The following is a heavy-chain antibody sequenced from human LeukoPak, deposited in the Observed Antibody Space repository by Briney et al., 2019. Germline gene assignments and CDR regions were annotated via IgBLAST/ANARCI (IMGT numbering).Heavy chain of an antibody. J-gene: IGHJ4*02. Sequence: ASVKVSCKASGFTFTGYYMHWVRQAPGQGLEWMGWINGNSGGTNYAQKFQGRVTMTRDTSINTAYMELSRLTSDNTAMYYCSREFQRSLDYWGQGTLVTVSS. D-gene: IGHD6-25*01. CDR3: SREFQRSLDY. CDR2: INGNSGGT. CDR1: GFTFTGYY. V-gene: IGHV1-2*02.